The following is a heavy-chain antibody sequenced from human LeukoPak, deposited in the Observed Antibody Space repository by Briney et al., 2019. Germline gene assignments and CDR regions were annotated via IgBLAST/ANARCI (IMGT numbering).Heavy chain of an antibody. Sequence: ASVKVSCKASGYTFTSYGISWVRQAPGQGLEWMGWINPNSGGKNYAQKFQGRVTMTRDTSISTAYMELSRLRSDDTAVYYCARGIAAAANFDYWGQGTLVTVSS. CDR1: GYTFTSYG. J-gene: IGHJ4*02. V-gene: IGHV1-2*02. CDR2: INPNSGGK. D-gene: IGHD6-13*01. CDR3: ARGIAAAANFDY.